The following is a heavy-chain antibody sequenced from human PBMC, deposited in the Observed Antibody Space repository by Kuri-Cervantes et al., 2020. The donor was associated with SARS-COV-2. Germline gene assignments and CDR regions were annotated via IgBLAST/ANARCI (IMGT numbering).Heavy chain of an antibody. Sequence: SVKVSCKASGGTFSSYAISWVRQAPGQGLKWMGGIIPILGIANYAQKFQGRVTMTRNTSISTAYMELSSLRSEDTAVYYRARGGAPHPDHYYGSGRGEFDIWGQGTMVTVSS. CDR2: IIPILGIA. CDR1: GGTFSSYA. J-gene: IGHJ3*02. CDR3: ARGGAPHPDHYYGSGRGEFDI. D-gene: IGHD3-10*01. V-gene: IGHV1-69*10.